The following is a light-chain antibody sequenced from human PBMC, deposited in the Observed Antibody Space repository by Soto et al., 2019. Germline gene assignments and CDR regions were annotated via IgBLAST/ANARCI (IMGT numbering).Light chain of an antibody. Sequence: QSVLTQPPSASRSPGQSVTISCTGTSSDVGAYNYVSWYQQHPGKAPKLMIYEVSKRPSGVPDRFSGSKSGNTASLTVSGLQAEDETDYYCSSYAGSNTYVFGTGTKVTV. J-gene: IGLJ1*01. V-gene: IGLV2-8*01. CDR2: EVS. CDR1: SSDVGAYNY. CDR3: SSYAGSNTYV.